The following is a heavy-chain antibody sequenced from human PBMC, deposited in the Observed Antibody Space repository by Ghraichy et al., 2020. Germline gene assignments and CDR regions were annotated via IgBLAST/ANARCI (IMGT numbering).Heavy chain of an antibody. CDR3: ARGGRNWFDL. CDR1: GYTFTTYA. J-gene: IGHJ5*02. CDR2: INTNTGNP. V-gene: IGHV7-4-1*02. Sequence: ASVKVSCKTSGYTFTTYAMNWVRQAPGQGLEWMGWINTNTGNPTYAQGFTGRFVFSLDTSVSTAYLQISSLKADDTAIYYCARGGRNWFDLWGQGTLVTVSS. D-gene: IGHD2-15*01.